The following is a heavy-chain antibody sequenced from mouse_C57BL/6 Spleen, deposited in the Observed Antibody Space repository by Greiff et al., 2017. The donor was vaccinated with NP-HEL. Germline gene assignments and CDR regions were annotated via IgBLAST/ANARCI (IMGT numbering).Heavy chain of an antibody. Sequence: EVQLQQSGPVLVKPGASVKMSCKASGYTFTDYYMNWVKQSHGKSLEWIGVINPYNGGTSYNQKFKGKATLTVDKSSSTAYMELNSLTSEDSAVYYCARGGTGERYFDYWGQGTTLTVSS. CDR3: ARGGTGERYFDY. CDR2: INPYNGGT. CDR1: GYTFTDYY. J-gene: IGHJ2*01. V-gene: IGHV1-19*01.